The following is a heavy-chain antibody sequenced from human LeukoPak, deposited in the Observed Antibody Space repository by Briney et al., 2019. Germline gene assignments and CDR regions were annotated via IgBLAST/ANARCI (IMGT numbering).Heavy chain of an antibody. CDR3: ARVGGDYEDYFDL. D-gene: IGHD4-17*01. Sequence: PSETLSLTCTVSGGSISSGSYYWSWIRQPAGKGLEWIGRIYTSGSTNYNPSLKSRVTISVDTSKNQFSLKLSSVTAADTAVYYCARVGGDYEDYFDLWGRGTLVTVSS. J-gene: IGHJ2*01. CDR1: GGSISSGSYY. V-gene: IGHV4-61*02. CDR2: IYTSGST.